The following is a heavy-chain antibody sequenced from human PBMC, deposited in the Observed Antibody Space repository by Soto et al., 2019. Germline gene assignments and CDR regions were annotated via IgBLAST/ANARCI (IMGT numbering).Heavy chain of an antibody. CDR2: FDPEDGET. CDR1: GYTLTELS. J-gene: IGHJ5*02. D-gene: IGHD3-22*01. CDR3: ATVAPPNRLTMMDENWFDP. V-gene: IGHV1-24*01. Sequence: ASVKVSCKVSGYTLTELSMHWVRQAPGKGLEWIGGFDPEDGETIYAQKFQGRVTMTEDTSTDTAYMELSSLRSEDTAVYYCATVAPPNRLTMMDENWFDPWGQGTLVTVSS.